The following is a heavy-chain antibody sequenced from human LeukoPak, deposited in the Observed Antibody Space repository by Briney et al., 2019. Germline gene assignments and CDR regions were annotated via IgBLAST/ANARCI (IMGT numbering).Heavy chain of an antibody. CDR2: IYHSGST. D-gene: IGHD2/OR15-2a*01. CDR3: ARDVHIPLSTIWPRDAFDI. V-gene: IGHV4-30-2*01. Sequence: SETLSLTCTVSGVSISNGGYYWRGIRQPPGKGLEWILYIYHSGSTYHNPALESRHTMSVDRSKNQFSLRLSSVTAADTAVYYCARDVHIPLSTIWPRDAFDIWGQGTMVTVSS. J-gene: IGHJ3*02. CDR1: GVSISNGGYY.